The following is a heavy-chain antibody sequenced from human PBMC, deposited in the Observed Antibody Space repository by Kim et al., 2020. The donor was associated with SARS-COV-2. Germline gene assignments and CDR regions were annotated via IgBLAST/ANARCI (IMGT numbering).Heavy chain of an antibody. J-gene: IGHJ4*02. V-gene: IGHV1-3*01. D-gene: IGHD3-10*01. Sequence: NTQYSRRFKARVTFTRDTSASTAYMELSSLRSEDTAVYYCARHGSGSAGGYWGQGTLVTVSS. CDR2: NT. CDR3: ARHGSGSAGGY.